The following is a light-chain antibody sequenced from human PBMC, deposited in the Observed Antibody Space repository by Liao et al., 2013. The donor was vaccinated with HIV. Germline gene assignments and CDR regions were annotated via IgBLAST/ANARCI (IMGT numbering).Light chain of an antibody. CDR3: QSADSSATCPV. CDR2: EDT. Sequence: SYGLTQPPSVSVSPGQTATITCSGDNLGSKYVSWYQQRPGHSPILVIYEDTKRPSGIPERFSGSSSGTTVTLTISGVQAEDEADYYCQSADSSATCPVFGGGTKLTVL. CDR1: NLGSKY. V-gene: IGLV3-25*03. J-gene: IGLJ3*02.